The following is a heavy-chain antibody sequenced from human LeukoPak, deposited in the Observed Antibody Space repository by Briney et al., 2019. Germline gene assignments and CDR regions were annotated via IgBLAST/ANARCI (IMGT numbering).Heavy chain of an antibody. D-gene: IGHD3-10*01. CDR2: FYSGGVT. CDR3: ARGGANTFNPYYYYSLDV. V-gene: IGHV3-53*03. Sequence: PGGSLRLSCAASGFTVSDTYMTWVRQPPGKGLEYVSIFYSGGVTDYAASVKGRFTISRDESKNTVYLHMNNVRADDTAKYYCARGGANTFNPYYYYSLDVWGKGTTVTVSS. CDR1: GFTVSDTY. J-gene: IGHJ6*04.